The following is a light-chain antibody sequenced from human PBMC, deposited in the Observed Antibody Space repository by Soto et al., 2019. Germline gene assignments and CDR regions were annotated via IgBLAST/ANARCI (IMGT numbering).Light chain of an antibody. CDR3: QQYGAPPWT. J-gene: IGKJ1*01. CDR2: GAS. Sequence: EIVLTQSPGTLSLSPGERATLSCRASQSVSSSWLAWYQQKRGQAPRLLIYGASSRATGVPDRFSGSGSGTDFTLTISRLEPEDSAVFYCQQYGAPPWTFGQGTKVEIK. V-gene: IGKV3-20*01. CDR1: QSVSSSW.